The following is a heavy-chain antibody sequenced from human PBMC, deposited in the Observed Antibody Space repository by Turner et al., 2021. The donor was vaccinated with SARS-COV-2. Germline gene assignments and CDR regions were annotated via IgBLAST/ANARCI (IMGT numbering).Heavy chain of an antibody. CDR1: GFTFSRNG. Sequence: QVQLVESGGGVVSPGRSLRLSCAASGFTFSRNGMHWVRQAPGKGLEWVAVISYDGSNKYYADSVKGRFTISRDNSKNTLYLQMNSLRAEDTAVYYCATLWFGELLDYWGQGTLVTVSS. CDR3: ATLWFGELLDY. CDR2: ISYDGSNK. V-gene: IGHV3-30*03. J-gene: IGHJ4*02. D-gene: IGHD3-10*01.